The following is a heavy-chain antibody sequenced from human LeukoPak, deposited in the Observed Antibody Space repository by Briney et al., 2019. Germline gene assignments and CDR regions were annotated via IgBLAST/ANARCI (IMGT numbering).Heavy chain of an antibody. CDR3: ARDRAYGDYVTLFDY. CDR1: GFTFGSYA. D-gene: IGHD4-17*01. V-gene: IGHV3-30-3*01. CDR2: ISYDGSNK. J-gene: IGHJ4*02. Sequence: GGSLRLSCAASGFTFGSYAMSWVRQAPGKGLEWVAVISYDGSNKYYADSVKGRFTISRDNSKNTLYLQMNSLRAEDTAVYYCARDRAYGDYVTLFDYWGQGTLVTVSS.